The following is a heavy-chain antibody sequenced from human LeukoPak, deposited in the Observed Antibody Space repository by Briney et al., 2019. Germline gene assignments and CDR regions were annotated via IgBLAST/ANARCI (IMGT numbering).Heavy chain of an antibody. CDR3: ARGGGDSGSYPGGYFQH. D-gene: IGHD1-26*01. CDR1: GYTFTSYG. J-gene: IGHJ1*01. Sequence: ASVKVSCKASGYTFTSYGISWVRQAPGQGLEWMGWISAYNGSTNYAQKLQGRVTMTTDTSTSTAYMELRSLRSDDTAVYYCARGGGDSGSYPGGYFQHWGQGTLVTVSS. V-gene: IGHV1-18*01. CDR2: ISAYNGST.